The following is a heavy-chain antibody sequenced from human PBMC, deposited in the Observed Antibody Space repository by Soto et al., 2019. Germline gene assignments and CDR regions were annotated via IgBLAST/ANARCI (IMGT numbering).Heavy chain of an antibody. D-gene: IGHD3-3*01. CDR1: GYTFTSYG. Sequence: ASVKVSCKASGYTFTSYGISWVRQAPGQGLEWMGWISAYNGNTNYAQKLQGRVTMTTDTSTSTAYMELRSLRSDDTAVYYCARDGRYDFWSGPGKVFDYWGQGTLVTVSS. J-gene: IGHJ4*02. CDR2: ISAYNGNT. CDR3: ARDGRYDFWSGPGKVFDY. V-gene: IGHV1-18*01.